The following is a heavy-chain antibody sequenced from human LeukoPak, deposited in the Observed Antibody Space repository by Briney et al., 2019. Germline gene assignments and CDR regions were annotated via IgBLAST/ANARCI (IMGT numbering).Heavy chain of an antibody. CDR2: IKQDGSEK. D-gene: IGHD3-3*01. CDR3: ARERWSLYSNDYYYYGLDV. J-gene: IGHJ6*02. Sequence: GGSLGLSCAASGFIFSNYYMNWVRQAPGKGLEWVAHIKQDGSEKNYVDSVKGRFTISRDNAKNSLYLQMNSLRAEDTAVYYCARERWSLYSNDYYYYGLDVWGQGTTVTVSS. CDR1: GFIFSNYY. V-gene: IGHV3-7*01.